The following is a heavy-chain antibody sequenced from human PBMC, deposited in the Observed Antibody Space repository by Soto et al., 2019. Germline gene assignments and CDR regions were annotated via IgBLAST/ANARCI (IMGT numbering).Heavy chain of an antibody. CDR1: GYSFTNYH. D-gene: IGHD2-8*01. CDR2: INPSGGST. J-gene: IGHJ4*02. CDR3: ARYAGSYFDD. V-gene: IGHV1-46*01. Sequence: QVQLVQSGAEVKKPGASVKISCKASGYSFTNYHMHWVRQAPGQGLEWMGIINPSGGSTSYAQRFQGGVTMTRDTSTRTVYMELSSLRSEDTAVYYCARYAGSYFDDWGQGTLVTVSS.